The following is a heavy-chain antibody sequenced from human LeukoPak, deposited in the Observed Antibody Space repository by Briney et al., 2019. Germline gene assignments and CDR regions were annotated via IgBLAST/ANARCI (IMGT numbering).Heavy chain of an antibody. CDR2: ITGSTTWT. D-gene: IGHD6-19*01. V-gene: IGHV3-23*01. CDR3: AKGRGWYRSFDY. CDR1: GFTFGNFG. Sequence: GGSLRLSCEASGFTFGNFGMTWVRQAPGKGLQWVSGITGSTTWTYYAASVKGRFTVSRDNSQNTLHLQMNSLRADDTAVYYCAKGRGWYRSFDYWGQGTLVTVSS. J-gene: IGHJ4*02.